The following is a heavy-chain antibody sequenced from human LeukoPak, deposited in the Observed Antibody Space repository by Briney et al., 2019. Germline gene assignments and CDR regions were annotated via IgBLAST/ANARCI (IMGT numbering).Heavy chain of an antibody. D-gene: IGHD5-12*01. CDR1: GFAFSRHA. CDR3: ARDILTKQAYSGYDN. V-gene: IGHV3-30-3*01. Sequence: GGSLRLSCAASGFAFSRHAMHWVRQAPGKGLEWVAVLSSDGTDKHYADSVKGRFTISRDNSKSTLYLQMNSLRGEDTAIYYCARDILTKQAYSGYDNWGQGTLVTVSS. J-gene: IGHJ4*02. CDR2: LSSDGTDK.